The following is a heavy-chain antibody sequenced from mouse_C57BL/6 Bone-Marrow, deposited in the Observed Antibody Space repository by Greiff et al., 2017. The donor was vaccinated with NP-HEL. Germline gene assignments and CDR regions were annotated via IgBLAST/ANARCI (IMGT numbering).Heavy chain of an antibody. J-gene: IGHJ1*03. V-gene: IGHV1-54*01. Sequence: QVQLQQSGAELVRPGTSVKVSCKASGYAFTNYLIEWVKQRPGQGLEWIGVINPGSGGTNYNEKFKSKATLTVDTSSSTAYMQLSSLTSEDSEVYYGERRYYDYGYWYFDVWGTGTTVTVSS. CDR1: GYAFTNYL. CDR3: ERRYYDYGYWYFDV. D-gene: IGHD2-4*01. CDR2: INPGSGGT.